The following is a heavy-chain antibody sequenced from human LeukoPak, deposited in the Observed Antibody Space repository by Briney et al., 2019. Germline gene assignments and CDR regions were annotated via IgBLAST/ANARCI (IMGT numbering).Heavy chain of an antibody. CDR3: ARCFRSGGSCYFDY. J-gene: IGHJ4*02. V-gene: IGHV3-74*01. CDR1: GFTFSSNW. Sequence: GGSLRLSCAASGFTFSSNWMHWVRQAPGKGLVWVSRINEDGSTTNYADSVKGRSTIFRDSAKNTLYLQMNSLRAEDTAVYYCARCFRSGGSCYFDYWGQGTLVTVSS. CDR2: INEDGSTT. D-gene: IGHD2-15*01.